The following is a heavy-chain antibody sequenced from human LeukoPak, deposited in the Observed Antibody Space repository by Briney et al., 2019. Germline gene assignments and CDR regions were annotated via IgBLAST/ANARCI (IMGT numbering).Heavy chain of an antibody. CDR1: GYSFTRQW. CDR2: IYLADLDT. CDR3: ARLQGRLIATGTPRLLDY. V-gene: IGHV5-51*01. Sequence: GGALKILLYTSGYSFTRQWLAWVRQMPGKGLEWGGIIYLADLDTRDSPTFQGQVTISDDKSSTNAYIQWSSLKATDIAMYYCARLQGRLIATGTPRLLDYWGPGIMVT. J-gene: IGHJ4*02. D-gene: IGHD1/OR15-1a*01.